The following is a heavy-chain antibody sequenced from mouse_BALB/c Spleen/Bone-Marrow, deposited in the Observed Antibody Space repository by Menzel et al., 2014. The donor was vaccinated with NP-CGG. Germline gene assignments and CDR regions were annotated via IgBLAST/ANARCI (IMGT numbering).Heavy chain of an antibody. CDR2: IYPGSGST. V-gene: IGHV1S22*01. J-gene: IGHJ4*01. Sequence: LQQSGSELVRPGASVKLSCKASGYTFTSYWMHWVKQRPGQGLEWIGNIYPGSGSTNYDEEFKSKATLTVDTSSSTAYMQLSSLTSEDPAVYYCTSYGNAMDYWGQGTSVTVSS. CDR3: TSYGNAMDY. D-gene: IGHD2-1*01. CDR1: GYTFTSYW.